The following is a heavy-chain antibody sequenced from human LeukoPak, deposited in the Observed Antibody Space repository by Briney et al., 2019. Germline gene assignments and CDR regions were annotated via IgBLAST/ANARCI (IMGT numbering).Heavy chain of an antibody. V-gene: IGHV3-48*02. CDR2: ISSSTTTK. J-gene: IGHJ4*02. CDR1: GFTFSSYA. Sequence: GGSLRLSCAASGFTFSSYAMSWVRQAPGKGLEWVSYISSSTTTKYYADSMKGRFTISRDNAKNSVYLQINSLRDEDTAVYFWARDPLDYGGQGTLVTVSS. CDR3: ARDPLDY.